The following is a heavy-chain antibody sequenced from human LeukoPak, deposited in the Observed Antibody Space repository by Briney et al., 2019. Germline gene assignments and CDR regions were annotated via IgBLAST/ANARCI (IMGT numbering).Heavy chain of an antibody. CDR2: IWYDGRNK. V-gene: IGHV3-33*01. CDR3: ARGPLDYYYYYYMDV. J-gene: IGHJ6*03. Sequence: GRSLRLSCAASGLTFSSYVMHWVRQAPGKGLEWVAVIWYDGRNKYYADSVKGRFTISRDNSKNTLFLQMNSLRAEDTAVYYCARGPLDYYYYYYMDVWGKGTTVTVSS. CDR1: GLTFSSYV.